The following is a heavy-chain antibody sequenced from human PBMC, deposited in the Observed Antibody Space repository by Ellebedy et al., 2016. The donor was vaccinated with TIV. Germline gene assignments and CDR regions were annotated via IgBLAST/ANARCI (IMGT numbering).Heavy chain of an antibody. Sequence: MPSETLSLTCTVSGGSMSAYFWTWIRQPAGKGLEWIGSIYVAGIINSNPSLASRVTMSVDPSKRQFSLTLNAVTAADTAIYYCGRGVVGPKNGMDVWGQGTTVTVSS. D-gene: IGHD1-26*01. J-gene: IGHJ6*02. V-gene: IGHV4-4*07. CDR2: IYVAGII. CDR1: GGSMSAYF. CDR3: GRGVVGPKNGMDV.